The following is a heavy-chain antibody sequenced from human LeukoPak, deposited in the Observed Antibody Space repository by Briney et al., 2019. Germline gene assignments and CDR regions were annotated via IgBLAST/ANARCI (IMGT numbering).Heavy chain of an antibody. D-gene: IGHD5-24*01. CDR1: GGSISSHY. Sequence: SETLSLTCTGSGGSISSHYWSWIRQPPGKGLEWIGYIYYSGSTNYNPSLKSRVTISVDTSKNQFSLKLSSVTAADTAVYYCARDAIRDGYKHWGQGTLVTVSS. J-gene: IGHJ4*02. V-gene: IGHV4-59*11. CDR2: IYYSGST. CDR3: ARDAIRDGYKH.